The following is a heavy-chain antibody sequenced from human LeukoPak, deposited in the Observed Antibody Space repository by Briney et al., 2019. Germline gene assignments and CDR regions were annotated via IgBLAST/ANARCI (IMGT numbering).Heavy chain of an antibody. D-gene: IGHD3-9*01. Sequence: SETLSLTCAVSGYSISSGYYWGWIRQPPGKGLEWIGSIYHSGSTYYNPSLKSRVTISVDTSKNQFSLKLSSVTAADTAVYYCARGFEGLTEYYDILTGYYPHNWFDPWGQGTLVIVSS. CDR3: ARGFEGLTEYYDILTGYYPHNWFDP. V-gene: IGHV4-38-2*01. CDR1: GYSISSGYY. CDR2: IYHSGST. J-gene: IGHJ5*02.